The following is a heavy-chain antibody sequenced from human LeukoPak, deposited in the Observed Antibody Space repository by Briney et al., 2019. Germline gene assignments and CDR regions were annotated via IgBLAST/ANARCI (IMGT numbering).Heavy chain of an antibody. D-gene: IGHD3-10*02. V-gene: IGHV3-11*04. CDR2: ISSSGSTI. CDR3: AELGITMIGGV. CDR1: GFTFSNAW. Sequence: GGSLRPSCAASGFTFSNAWMSWVRRAPGKGLEWVSYISSSGSTIYYADSVKGRFTISRDNAKNSLYLQMNSLRAEDTAVYYCAELGITMIGGVWGKGTTVTISS. J-gene: IGHJ6*04.